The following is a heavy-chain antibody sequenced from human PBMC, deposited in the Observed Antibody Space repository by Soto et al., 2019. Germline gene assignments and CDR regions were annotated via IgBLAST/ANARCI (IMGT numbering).Heavy chain of an antibody. D-gene: IGHD1-1*01. V-gene: IGHV3-53*01. CDR1: GFTVSSNY. J-gene: IGHJ4*02. CDR3: ARQLGRNTGFDN. Sequence: EVQLVESGGGLIQPGGSLRLSCAASGFTVSSNYMGWVRQAPGKGLEWVSVLYSGGSTYYADSVKGRFTISRDNSKNTLYLQMNILRAEDTAVYYCARQLGRNTGFDNWGQGTLVTVSS. CDR2: LYSGGST.